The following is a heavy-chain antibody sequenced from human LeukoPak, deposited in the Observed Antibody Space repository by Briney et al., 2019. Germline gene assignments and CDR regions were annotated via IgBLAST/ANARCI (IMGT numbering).Heavy chain of an antibody. J-gene: IGHJ4*02. CDR1: GFTFSSFG. D-gene: IGHD1-26*01. Sequence: PGGSLRLSCAASGFTFSSFGVSSVRPAPGKGLEWVSAISGSGGSTYHADSVKGRFTISRANSKNTLYLQMNSMTAEDTAVYYCAKESVGATFLFDYWGQGTLVTVSS. V-gene: IGHV3-23*01. CDR3: AKESVGATFLFDY. CDR2: ISGSGGST.